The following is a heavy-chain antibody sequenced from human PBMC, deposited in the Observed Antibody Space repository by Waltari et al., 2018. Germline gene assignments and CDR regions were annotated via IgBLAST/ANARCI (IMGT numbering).Heavy chain of an antibody. CDR3: AINCSGGSCYSYYYYYYMDV. CDR2: IIPILGIA. J-gene: IGHJ6*03. Sequence: QVQLVQSGAEVKKPGSSVKVSCKASGGTFSSYAISWVRQAPGPGLAWMGGIIPILGIANYAQKFQGRVTITADESTSTAYMELSSLRSEDTAVYYCAINCSGGSCYSYYYYYYMDVWGKGTTVTVSS. V-gene: IGHV1-69*04. CDR1: GGTFSSYA. D-gene: IGHD2-15*01.